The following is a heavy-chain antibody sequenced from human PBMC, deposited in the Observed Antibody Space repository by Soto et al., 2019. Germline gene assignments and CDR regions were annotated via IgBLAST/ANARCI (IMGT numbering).Heavy chain of an antibody. D-gene: IGHD3-22*01. V-gene: IGHV4-31*03. Sequence: QVQLQESGPGLVKPSQTLSLTCTVSGGSISSGGYYWSWIRQHPGKGLEWIGYISYSGSTYYNPSLESRVTISVDTAKNQFALKLSSVTAADTAVYYCARDALSRDSIWGQGTLVTVSS. J-gene: IGHJ4*02. CDR3: ARDALSRDSI. CDR2: ISYSGST. CDR1: GGSISSGGYY.